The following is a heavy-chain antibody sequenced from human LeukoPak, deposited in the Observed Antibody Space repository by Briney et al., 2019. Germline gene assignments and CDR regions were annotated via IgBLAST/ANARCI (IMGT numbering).Heavy chain of an antibody. CDR1: GFIFSSFA. CDR3: AKDIVVVPAGGYFDY. J-gene: IGHJ4*02. D-gene: IGHD2-2*01. CDR2: ISGSGGST. Sequence: GGSLRLSCAASGFIFSSFAMSWVRQAPGKGLEWVSAISGSGGSTYYADSVKGRFTISRDNSKNTLYLQMNSLRAEDTAVYYCAKDIVVVPAGGYFDYWGQGTLVTVSS. V-gene: IGHV3-23*01.